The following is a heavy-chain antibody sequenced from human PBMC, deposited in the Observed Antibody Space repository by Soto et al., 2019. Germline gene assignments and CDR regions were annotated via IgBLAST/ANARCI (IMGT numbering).Heavy chain of an antibody. J-gene: IGHJ4*02. V-gene: IGHV1-46*01. D-gene: IGHD3-22*01. CDR3: ARATVKYYYDSSGYYPTFGY. CDR1: GYTFTSYY. CDR2: INPSGGST. Sequence: ASVKVSCKASGYTFTSYYMHWLRQAPGQGLEWMGIINPSGGSTSYAQKFQGRVTMTRDTSTSTVYMELSSLRSEDTAVYYCARATVKYYYDSSGYYPTFGYWGQGTLVTVSS.